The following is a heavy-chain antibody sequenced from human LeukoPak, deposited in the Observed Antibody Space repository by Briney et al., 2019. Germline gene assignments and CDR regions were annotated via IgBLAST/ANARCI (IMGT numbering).Heavy chain of an antibody. Sequence: SGTLSLTCTVSGGSISSYYWSWIRQPPGKGLEWIGYIYYSGSTNYNPSLKSRVTISVDTSKNQFSLKLSSVTAADTAVYYCARDNVDTAISTNYYYYYGMDVWGQGTTVTVSS. CDR1: GGSISSYY. V-gene: IGHV4-59*01. CDR3: ARDNVDTAISTNYYYYYGMDV. D-gene: IGHD5-18*01. CDR2: IYYSGST. J-gene: IGHJ6*02.